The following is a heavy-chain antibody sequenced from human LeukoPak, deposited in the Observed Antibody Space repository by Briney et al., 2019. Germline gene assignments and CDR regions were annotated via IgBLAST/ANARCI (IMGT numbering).Heavy chain of an antibody. Sequence: SETLSLTCTVSGGSIGSGGYYWSWIRQHPGKGLEWIGYIYYSGSTYYTPSLTSRVTISVDTTKHQFSLRLSSVTTALTSVYYCAREDPGRVDYWGQGTLVTVSS. CDR1: GGSIGSGGYY. CDR3: AREDPGRVDY. J-gene: IGHJ4*02. D-gene: IGHD3-10*01. CDR2: IYYSGST. V-gene: IGHV4-31*03.